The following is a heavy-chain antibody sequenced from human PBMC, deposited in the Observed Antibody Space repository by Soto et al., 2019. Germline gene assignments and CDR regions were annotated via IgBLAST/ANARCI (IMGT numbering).Heavy chain of an antibody. CDR1: GFTFSSYA. V-gene: IGHV3-23*01. D-gene: IGHD1-26*01. Sequence: GESLKISCAASGFTFSSYAMSWVRQAPGKGLEWVSAISGSGGSTYYADSVKGRFTISRDNSKNTLYLQMNSLRAEDTAVYYCASQWELQNLYYYYGMDVWGQGTTVTVSS. J-gene: IGHJ6*02. CDR2: ISGSGGST. CDR3: ASQWELQNLYYYYGMDV.